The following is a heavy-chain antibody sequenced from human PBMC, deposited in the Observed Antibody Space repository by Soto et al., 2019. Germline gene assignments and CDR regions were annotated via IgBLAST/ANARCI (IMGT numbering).Heavy chain of an antibody. CDR3: ASGPGFLRIAFDL. Sequence: ASVKVSCKASGYTFTRSGISWVRQAPGQGLEWMGWINTKNGRTSYAQRFQDRVTMTTNTSTNSAFIEVRILTSDDTAVYYCASGPGFLRIAFDLWGQGTLVTVSS. J-gene: IGHJ4*02. D-gene: IGHD3-3*01. V-gene: IGHV1-18*01. CDR2: INTKNGRT. CDR1: GYTFTRSG.